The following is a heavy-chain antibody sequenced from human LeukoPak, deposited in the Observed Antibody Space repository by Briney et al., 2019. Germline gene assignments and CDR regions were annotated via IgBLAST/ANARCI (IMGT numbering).Heavy chain of an antibody. CDR1: GFTFSAYG. CDR3: AKDTRDDHHSDY. D-gene: IGHD1-14*01. CDR2: ISYDGINK. Sequence: HPGWSLRLSCAVSGFTFSAYGMHWVGQGPGNGLEWVAIISYDGINKYYPDSVKGRFTISRDNSKNTLYLQMNSLRAEDTAVYYCAKDTRDDHHSDYWGQGTLVTVSS. J-gene: IGHJ4*02. V-gene: IGHV3-30*18.